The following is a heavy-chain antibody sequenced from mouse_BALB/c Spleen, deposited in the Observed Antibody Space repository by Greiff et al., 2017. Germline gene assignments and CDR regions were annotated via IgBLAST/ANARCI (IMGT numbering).Heavy chain of an antibody. Sequence: EVQVVESGAELVKPGASVKLSCTASGFNIKDTYMHWVKQRPEQGLEWIGRIDPANGNTKYDPKFQGKATITADTSSNTAYLQLSSLTSEDTAVYYCARGGNYGNYDAMDYWGQGTSVTVSS. V-gene: IGHV14-3*02. J-gene: IGHJ4*01. CDR2: IDPANGNT. D-gene: IGHD2-1*01. CDR3: ARGGNYGNYDAMDY. CDR1: GFNIKDTY.